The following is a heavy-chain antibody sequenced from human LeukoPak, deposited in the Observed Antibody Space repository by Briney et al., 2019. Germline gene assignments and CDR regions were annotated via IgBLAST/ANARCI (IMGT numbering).Heavy chain of an antibody. D-gene: IGHD2-2*01. J-gene: IGHJ6*03. CDR2: ISGSGGST. V-gene: IGHV3-23*01. CDR3: AKDGVGYCSSTSCPEYYYYYYMDV. Sequence: PGGSLRLSCAASGFTFSSYAMSWVRQAPGKGLEWVSAISGSGGSTYYSDSVKGRFTISRDNSKNTLYPQMNSLRAEDTAVYYCAKDGVGYCSSTSCPEYYYYYYMDVWGKGTTVTASS. CDR1: GFTFSSYA.